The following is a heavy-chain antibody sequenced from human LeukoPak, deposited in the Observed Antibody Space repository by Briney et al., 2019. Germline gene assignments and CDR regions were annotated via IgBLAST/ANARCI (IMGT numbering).Heavy chain of an antibody. J-gene: IGHJ4*02. CDR3: ARGPYNVDTAIVIDY. Sequence: GASVKVSCKASGYTFTSYGISWVRQAPGQGLEWMGWISAYNGNTNYAQKLQGRVTMTTDTSTSTAYMELRSLRSDDTAVYYCARGPYNVDTAIVIDYWGQGTLVTVSS. CDR2: ISAYNGNT. V-gene: IGHV1-18*01. CDR1: GYTFTSYG. D-gene: IGHD5-18*01.